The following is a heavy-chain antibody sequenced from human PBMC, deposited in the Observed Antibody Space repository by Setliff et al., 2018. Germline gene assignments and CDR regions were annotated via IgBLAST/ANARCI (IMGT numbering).Heavy chain of an antibody. D-gene: IGHD3-3*01. V-gene: IGHV4-34*01. CDR2: INHSGST. Sequence: SETLSLTCAVYGGSFSGYYWSWIRQPPGKGLEWIGEINHSGSTNYNPSLNSRVTISVDTSKNQFSLKLSSVTAADTAVYYCARQATIFRVWVPYDYWGQGILVTVSS. CDR3: ARQATIFRVWVPYDY. CDR1: GGSFSGYY. J-gene: IGHJ4*02.